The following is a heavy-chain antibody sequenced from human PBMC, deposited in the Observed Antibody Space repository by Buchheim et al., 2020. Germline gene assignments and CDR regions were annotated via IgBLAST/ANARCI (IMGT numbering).Heavy chain of an antibody. CDR3: ARGRSVLRFLEWLGTGSDY. D-gene: IGHD3-3*01. Sequence: QVQLQESGPGLVKPSQTLSLTCTVSGGSISSGGYYWSWIRQPPGKGLEWIGEINHSGSTNYNPSLKSRVTISVDTSKNQFSLKLSSVTAADTAVYYCARGRSVLRFLEWLGTGSDYWGQGTL. V-gene: IGHV4-31*03. CDR1: GGSISSGGYY. CDR2: INHSGST. J-gene: IGHJ4*02.